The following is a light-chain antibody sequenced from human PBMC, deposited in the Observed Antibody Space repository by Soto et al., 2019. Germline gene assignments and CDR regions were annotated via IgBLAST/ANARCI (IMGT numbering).Light chain of an antibody. J-gene: IGKJ1*01. CDR2: DVS. CDR1: QTISSW. CDR3: QQYNTFWT. V-gene: IGKV1-5*01. Sequence: DIQMTQSPSSLSAFVGDRVTITCRASQTISSWLAWYQQKPGKAPKLLIYDVSSLESGVPSRFSGSGSGTGFTLTISRLQPDDFATYYCQQYNTFWTFGQGTKVDIK.